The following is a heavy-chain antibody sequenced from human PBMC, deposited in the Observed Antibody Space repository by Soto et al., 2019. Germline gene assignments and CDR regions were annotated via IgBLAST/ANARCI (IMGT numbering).Heavy chain of an antibody. CDR2: ISSSSSTI. J-gene: IGHJ4*02. V-gene: IGHV3-48*01. Sequence: GGSLRLSCAASGFTFSSYSMNWVRQAPGKGLEWVSYISSSSSTIYYVDSVKGRFTISRDNSKNTLYLQMNSLRAEDTAVYYCAKDRGRSSSWYGGFDYWGQGTLVTV. D-gene: IGHD6-13*01. CDR1: GFTFSSYS. CDR3: AKDRGRSSSWYGGFDY.